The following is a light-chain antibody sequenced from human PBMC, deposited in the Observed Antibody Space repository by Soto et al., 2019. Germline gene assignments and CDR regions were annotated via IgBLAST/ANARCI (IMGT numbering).Light chain of an antibody. Sequence: QSALTQPASVSASPAQSITISCTGTSSDIGAYNSVSWYQQYPGKAPQLMIYDVSYRPSGISSRFSGSKSGNTASLTISGLQPDDDADYYCASYTTARIRVFGGGTKLTVL. CDR2: DVS. J-gene: IGLJ2*01. CDR3: ASYTTARIRV. CDR1: SSDIGAYNS. V-gene: IGLV2-14*01.